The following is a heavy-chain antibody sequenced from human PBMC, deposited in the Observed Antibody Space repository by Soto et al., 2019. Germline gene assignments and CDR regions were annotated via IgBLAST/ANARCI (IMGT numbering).Heavy chain of an antibody. Sequence: QVQLQESGPGLVKPSETLSLTCSVSGDSISSYYWSWIRQPAGKGLEWIGRIYTTGDTNYNPSLKSRVTMSLDTSKNQFSLKLSSVTAADTAVYYCAREDTETVAGPTPYYFDYWGQGTLVTVSS. D-gene: IGHD6-19*01. CDR1: GDSISSYY. CDR2: IYTTGDT. V-gene: IGHV4-4*07. J-gene: IGHJ4*02. CDR3: AREDTETVAGPTPYYFDY.